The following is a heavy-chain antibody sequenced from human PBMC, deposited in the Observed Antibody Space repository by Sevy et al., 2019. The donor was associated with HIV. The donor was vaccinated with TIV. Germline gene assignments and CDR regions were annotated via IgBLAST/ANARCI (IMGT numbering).Heavy chain of an antibody. Sequence: GGSLRLSCAASGFTFSSYGMHWVRQAPGKGLEWVAVISYDESNKYYADSVKGRFTISRDNSKNTLYLQMNSLRAEDTAVYYCAKDGVATIRGYFDYWGQGTLVTVSS. CDR1: GFTFSSYG. CDR3: AKDGVATIRGYFDY. J-gene: IGHJ4*02. V-gene: IGHV3-30*18. CDR2: ISYDESNK. D-gene: IGHD5-12*01.